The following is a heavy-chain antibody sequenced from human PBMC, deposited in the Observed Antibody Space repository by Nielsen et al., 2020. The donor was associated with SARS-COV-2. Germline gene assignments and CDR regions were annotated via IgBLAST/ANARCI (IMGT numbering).Heavy chain of an antibody. J-gene: IGHJ4*02. D-gene: IGHD3-22*01. CDR1: GFTFSRLA. V-gene: IGHV3-23*01. CDR2: ISGSGGST. CDR3: ATQAEGYSHPLDY. Sequence: GGPLRPPCPAPGFTFSRLALTWVPQPPGKGLEWVSLISGSGGSTYYADSLKGRFSIPRDNSKNTLYLQMSSLGAEDTAVYYCATQAEGYSHPLDYWGQGTLVTVSS.